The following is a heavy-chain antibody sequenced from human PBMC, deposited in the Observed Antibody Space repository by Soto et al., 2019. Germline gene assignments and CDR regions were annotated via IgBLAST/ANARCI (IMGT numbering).Heavy chain of an antibody. CDR2: ISYDGSNK. CDR1: GFTFSSYA. J-gene: IGHJ6*02. D-gene: IGHD1-26*01. Sequence: GGSLRLSCAASGFTFSSYAMHWVRQAPGKGLEWVAVISYDGSNKYYADSVKGRFTISRDNSKNTLYLQMNSLRAEDTAVYYCARDYGGSQLRGYYYYGMDVWGQGTTVTFSS. V-gene: IGHV3-30-3*01. CDR3: ARDYGGSQLRGYYYYGMDV.